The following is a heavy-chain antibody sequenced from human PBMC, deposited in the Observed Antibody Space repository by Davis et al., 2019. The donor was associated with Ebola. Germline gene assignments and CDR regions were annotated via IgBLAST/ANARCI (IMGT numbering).Heavy chain of an antibody. CDR2: ISSSGSTI. CDR3: ARDSIESYYYDSSGYYLLDY. V-gene: IGHV3-11*01. CDR1: GFTFSDYY. D-gene: IGHD3-22*01. Sequence: GESLKISCAASGFTFSDYYMSWIRQAPGKGLEWVSYISSSGSTIYYAYSVKGRFTISRDNAKNSLYLQMNSLRAEDPAVYYCARDSIESYYYDSSGYYLLDYWGQGTLVTVSS. J-gene: IGHJ4*02.